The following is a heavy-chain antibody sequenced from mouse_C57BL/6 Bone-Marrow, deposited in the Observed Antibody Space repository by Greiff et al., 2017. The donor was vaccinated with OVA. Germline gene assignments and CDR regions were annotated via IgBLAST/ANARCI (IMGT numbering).Heavy chain of an antibody. CDR2: IDPSDSYT. J-gene: IGHJ1*03. V-gene: IGHV1-50*01. Sequence: QVQLQQPGAELVKPGASVKLSCKASGYTFTSYWMQWVKQRPGQGLEWIGEIDPSDSYTNYNQKFKGKATWTVDTSSSTAYMQLSSLTSEDSAVYYCARDDARWYLDVWGTGTTVTVSS. CDR1: GYTFTSYW. CDR3: ARDDARWYLDV.